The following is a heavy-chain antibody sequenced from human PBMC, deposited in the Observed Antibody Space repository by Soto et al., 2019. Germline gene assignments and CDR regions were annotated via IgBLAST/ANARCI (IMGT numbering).Heavy chain of an antibody. V-gene: IGHV1-46*01. Sequence: GASVKVSCKASGYTFTSYYMHWVRQAPGQGLEWVGIINPSGGSTSYAQKFQGRVTMTRDTSTSTVYMELSSLRSEDTAVYYCAIYEYSSSRRGAVQYYYYGMDVWGQGTTVTVSS. CDR2: INPSGGST. J-gene: IGHJ6*02. CDR1: GYTFTSYY. D-gene: IGHD6-6*01. CDR3: AIYEYSSSRRGAVQYYYYGMDV.